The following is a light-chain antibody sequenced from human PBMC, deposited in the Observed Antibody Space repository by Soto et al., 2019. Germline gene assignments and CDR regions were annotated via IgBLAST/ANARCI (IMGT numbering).Light chain of an antibody. CDR3: LLAYSGARV. J-gene: IGLJ2*01. V-gene: IGLV7-46*01. Sequence: QAVVTQEPSLTVSPGGTVTLTCGSSTGAVTGGHYPYWFQQKPGQAPRTLIYDTSDKHSWTPARFSGSLLGGKAALTLSGAQPEDEADYSCLLAYSGARVFGGGTKLTVL. CDR1: TGAVTGGHY. CDR2: DTS.